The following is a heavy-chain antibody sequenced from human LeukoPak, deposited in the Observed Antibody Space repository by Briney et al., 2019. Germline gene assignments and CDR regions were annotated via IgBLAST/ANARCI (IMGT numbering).Heavy chain of an antibody. CDR3: ARVMGEGDGYNTAPHFDY. V-gene: IGHV1-2*02. CDR2: INPNSGGT. J-gene: IGHJ4*02. CDR1: GYTFTGYY. D-gene: IGHD5-24*01. Sequence: GESLKVSCKASGYTFTGYYMHWVRQAPGQGLEWMGWINPNSGGTNYAQKFQGRVTMTRDTSISTAYMELSRLRSDDTAVYYCARVMGEGDGYNTAPHFDYWGQGTLVTVSS.